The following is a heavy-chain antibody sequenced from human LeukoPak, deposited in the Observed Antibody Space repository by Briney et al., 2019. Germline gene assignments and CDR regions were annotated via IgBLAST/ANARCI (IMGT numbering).Heavy chain of an antibody. CDR2: TDGTGGGS. J-gene: IGHJ3*01. D-gene: IGHD6-13*01. CDR3: AKVMAAAGTKQFDDAFDV. Sequence: PGGSLRLSCVASRFTFSDYAMSWVRQAPGKRLEWVSSTDGTGGGSYYADAVKGRFTISRDNAKNSLYLQMNSLRAEDMALYYCAKVMAAAGTKQFDDAFDVWGQGTMVTVSS. V-gene: IGHV3-23*01. CDR1: RFTFSDYA.